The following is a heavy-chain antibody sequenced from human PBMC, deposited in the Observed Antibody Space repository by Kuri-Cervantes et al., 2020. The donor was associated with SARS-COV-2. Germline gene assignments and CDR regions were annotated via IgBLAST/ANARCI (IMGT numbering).Heavy chain of an antibody. CDR2: INGDGSST. J-gene: IGHJ6*02. Sequence: GGSLRLTCAASGFTFSSYWMHWVRQAPGKGRVGFSRINGDGSSTSYADSVKGRLTISRDNTKTTLYLQMNSLRAEDTAGYYCAKDLMIGKSSGWYSSYYYYGMDVWGQGTMVTVSS. V-gene: IGHV3-74*01. CDR3: AKDLMIGKSSGWYSSYYYYGMDV. D-gene: IGHD6-19*01. CDR1: GFTFSSYW.